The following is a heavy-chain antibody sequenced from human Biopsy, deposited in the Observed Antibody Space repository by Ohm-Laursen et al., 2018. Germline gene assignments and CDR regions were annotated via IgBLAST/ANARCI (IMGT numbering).Heavy chain of an antibody. CDR2: IYDRGSTA. Sequence: SDTLSLTWTVSGDSVSSGSFYWTWLRQPPGQGLEYIGYIYDRGSTANYNPSLESRVTMSVDMPKNQFSLKLSSVTAADTAIYYCARGMRSSGWPYFDSWGQGTLVTVSS. CDR3: ARGMRSSGWPYFDS. V-gene: IGHV4-61*01. J-gene: IGHJ4*02. D-gene: IGHD6-19*01. CDR1: GDSVSSGSFY.